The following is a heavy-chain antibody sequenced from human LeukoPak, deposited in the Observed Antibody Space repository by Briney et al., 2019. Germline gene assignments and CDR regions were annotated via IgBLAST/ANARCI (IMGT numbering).Heavy chain of an antibody. Sequence: SETLSLTCTVSGGSISSYYWSWIRQPPGKGLEWIGSIYYSGSTYYNPSLKSRVTISVDTSKNQFSLKLSSVTAADTAVYYCARIVGLVHNWFDPWGQGTLVTVSS. CDR3: ARIVGLVHNWFDP. CDR1: GGSISSYY. J-gene: IGHJ5*02. D-gene: IGHD6-6*01. V-gene: IGHV4-39*07. CDR2: IYYSGST.